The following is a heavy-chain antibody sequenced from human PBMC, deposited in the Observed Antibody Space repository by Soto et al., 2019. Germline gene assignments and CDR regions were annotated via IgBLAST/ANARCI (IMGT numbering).Heavy chain of an antibody. CDR1: GGSISSGDYY. Sequence: KASETLSLTCTVSGGSISSGDYYWSLIRQPPGKGLEWIGYIYYSGSTYYNPSLKSRVTISVDTSKNQFSLKLSSVTAADTAVYNCASGMSRGERKRPPYYFDYWGQGTLVTVSS. D-gene: IGHD1-1*01. CDR3: ASGMSRGERKRPPYYFDY. J-gene: IGHJ4*02. CDR2: IYYSGST. V-gene: IGHV4-30-4*01.